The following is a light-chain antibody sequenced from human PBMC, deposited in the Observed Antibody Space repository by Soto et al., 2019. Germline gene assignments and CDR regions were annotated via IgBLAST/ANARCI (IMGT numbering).Light chain of an antibody. CDR2: GAS. CDR1: HSVSSSY. CDR3: QQYGGSPPYT. Sequence: EIVLTQSPGTLSLSPGERATLSCRASHSVSSSYLAWYQQKPGQAPRLLIYGASSRATGIPDRFSGSGSGTDFTLTISRPEPEDFAVYYCQQYGGSPPYTFGQGTKLEIK. V-gene: IGKV3-20*01. J-gene: IGKJ2*01.